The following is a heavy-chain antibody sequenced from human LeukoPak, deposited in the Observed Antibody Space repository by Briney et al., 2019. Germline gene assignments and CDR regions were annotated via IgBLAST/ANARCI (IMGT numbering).Heavy chain of an antibody. CDR2: IWYDGSNK. CDR3: TSTSGWYEPIDY. CDR1: GFTFSCYG. V-gene: IGHV3-33*01. D-gene: IGHD6-19*01. Sequence: GRSLRLSCAASGFTFSCYGMHWVRQAPGKGLEWVAVIWYDGSNKYYADSVKGRFTISRDNSKNTLYLQMNSLRAEDTAVYYCTSTSGWYEPIDYWGQGTLVTVSS. J-gene: IGHJ4*02.